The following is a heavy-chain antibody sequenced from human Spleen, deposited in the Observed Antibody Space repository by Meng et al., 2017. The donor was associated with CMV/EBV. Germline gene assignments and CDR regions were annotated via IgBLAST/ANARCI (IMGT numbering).Heavy chain of an antibody. CDR1: SPFTACD. CDR2: TTPHSGGT. V-gene: IGHV1-2*04. Sequence: SPFTACDLHWVRQAPGQGMAWMGWTTPHSGGTNYAQKFQSWVTLTRDTSITTAYMELTRLKSADTAVYYCGRGGGTVVREVDNWFDPWGQGTLVTVSS. CDR3: GRGGGTVVREVDNWFDP. J-gene: IGHJ5*02. D-gene: IGHD3-10*01.